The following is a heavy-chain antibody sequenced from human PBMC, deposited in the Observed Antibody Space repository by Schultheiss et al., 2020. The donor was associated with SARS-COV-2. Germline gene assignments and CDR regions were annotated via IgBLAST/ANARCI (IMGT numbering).Heavy chain of an antibody. CDR1: GGSVSSGTYY. Sequence: SQTLSLTCTVSGGSVSSGTYYWSWIRQPPGKGLEWIGYVYYSGSTNYNPSLKSRVTISVDTSKNQFSLKLSSVTAADTAVYYCARDRVVIIGDYYYGMDVWGQGTTVTVSS. J-gene: IGHJ6*02. D-gene: IGHD3-3*01. CDR2: VYYSGST. CDR3: ARDRVVIIGDYYYGMDV. V-gene: IGHV4-61*01.